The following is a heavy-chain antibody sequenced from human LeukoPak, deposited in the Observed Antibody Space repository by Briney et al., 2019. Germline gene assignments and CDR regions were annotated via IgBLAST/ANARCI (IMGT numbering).Heavy chain of an antibody. V-gene: IGHV3-23*03. J-gene: IGHJ4*02. CDR2: IHNDAATT. CDR1: GFGFGAYA. D-gene: IGHD2/OR15-2a*01. Sequence: GGSLRLSCAASGFGFGAYAMIWVRQAPGKGLEWVSLIHNDAATTYYADSVRGRFTVTRDHSKNTLYLEMNSPRAEDTAVYYCAKGKGGTSFNYCFDYWGQGTPVSVSS. CDR3: AKGKGGTSFNYCFDY.